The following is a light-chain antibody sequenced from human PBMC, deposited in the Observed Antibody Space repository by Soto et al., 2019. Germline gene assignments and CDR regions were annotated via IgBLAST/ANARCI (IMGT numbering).Light chain of an antibody. J-gene: IGLJ7*01. V-gene: IGLV4-69*01. Sequence: QLVLTQSPSASASLGASVKLTCTLSSGYSSYAIAWHQQQPEKGPRYLMKLNSDGSHSKGDGIPDRFSGSSSGAERYLTIPSLQSEDEADYYGQTWGPGMAVFGGGTQLTVL. CDR2: LNSDGSH. CDR3: QTWGPGMAV. CDR1: SGYSSYA.